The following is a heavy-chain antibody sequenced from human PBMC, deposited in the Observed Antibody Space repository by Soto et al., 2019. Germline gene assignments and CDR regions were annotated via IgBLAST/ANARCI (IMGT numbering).Heavy chain of an antibody. J-gene: IGHJ4*02. Sequence: ESGGGVVQPGRSLRLSCAASGFTFRTYAMDWVRQAPGKGLEWVAVISYDGTNKYYADSVKGRFIISRDNSKNTLSLQMNSLRAEDTAVYYCARGDSNSWSDYWGQGTLVTVSS. CDR2: ISYDGTNK. V-gene: IGHV3-30*01. D-gene: IGHD6-13*01. CDR3: ARGDSNSWSDY. CDR1: GFTFRTYA.